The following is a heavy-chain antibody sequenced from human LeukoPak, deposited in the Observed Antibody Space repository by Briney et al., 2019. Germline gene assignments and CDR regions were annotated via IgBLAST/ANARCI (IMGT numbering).Heavy chain of an antibody. CDR3: ARDPIESHYGMDV. D-gene: IGHD3-16*02. CDR1: GFTFSSYA. J-gene: IGHJ6*02. Sequence: TGGSLRLSCAASGFTFSSYAMNWVRQAPGKGLEWVSSISSSSSYIYYADSVKGRFTISRDNAKNSLYLQMNSLRAEDTAVYYCARDPIESHYGMDVWGQGTTVTVSS. V-gene: IGHV3-21*01. CDR2: ISSSSSYI.